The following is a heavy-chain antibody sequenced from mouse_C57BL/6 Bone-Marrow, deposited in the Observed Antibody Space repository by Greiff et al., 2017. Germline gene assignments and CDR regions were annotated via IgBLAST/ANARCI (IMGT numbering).Heavy chain of an antibody. V-gene: IGHV1-15*01. D-gene: IGHD2-4*01. J-gene: IGHJ3*01. CDR3: TRSDYDAY. Sequence: QVQLQQSGAELVRPGASVTLSCKASGYTFTDYEMHWVKQTPVHGLEWIGAIDPETGGTAYNQKFKGQGILTADKSSSTAYMELRGLTAGDSGVCYCTRSDYDAYWGQGTLVTVSA. CDR1: GYTFTDYE. CDR2: IDPETGGT.